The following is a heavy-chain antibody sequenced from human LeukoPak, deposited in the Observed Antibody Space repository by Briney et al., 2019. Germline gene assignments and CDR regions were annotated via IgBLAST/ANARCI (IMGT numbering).Heavy chain of an antibody. D-gene: IGHD3-3*01. CDR2: IYSGGST. Sequence: GGSLRLSCAASEFTVSSNYMSWVRQAPGKGLEWVSVIYSGGSTYYADSVKGRFTISRDNSKNTLYLQMNSLRAEDTAVYYCAKDGGFWSGYYPYWGQGTLVTVSS. CDR3: AKDGGFWSGYYPY. CDR1: EFTVSSNY. J-gene: IGHJ4*02. V-gene: IGHV3-53*01.